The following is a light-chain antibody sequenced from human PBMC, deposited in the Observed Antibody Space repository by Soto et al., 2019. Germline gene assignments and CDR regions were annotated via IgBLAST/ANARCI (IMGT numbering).Light chain of an antibody. CDR3: QQYGSSPQT. CDR2: GAS. V-gene: IGKV3-20*01. CDR1: QSFSSSY. Sequence: EIVLTQSPGTLSLSPGERATLSCRASQSFSSSYLAWYQQKPGQAPRLLIYGASSRATDIPDRFSGSGSGTNFTLTISRLEPEDFAVYYCQQYGSSPQTFGQGTKVEFK. J-gene: IGKJ1*01.